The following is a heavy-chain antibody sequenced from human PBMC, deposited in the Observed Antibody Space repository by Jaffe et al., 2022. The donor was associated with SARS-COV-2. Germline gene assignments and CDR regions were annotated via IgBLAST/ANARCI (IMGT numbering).Heavy chain of an antibody. CDR3: ARVLPWAAMVSFGIYYFDY. Sequence: QVQLVQSGAEVKKPGASVKVSCKASGYTFTSYGISWVRQAPGQGLEWMGWISAYNGNTNYAQKLQGRVTMTTDTSTSTAYMELRSLRSDDTAVYYCARVLPWAAMVSFGIYYFDYWGQGTLVTVSS. CDR2: ISAYNGNT. J-gene: IGHJ4*02. CDR1: GYTFTSYG. V-gene: IGHV1-18*01. D-gene: IGHD5-18*01.